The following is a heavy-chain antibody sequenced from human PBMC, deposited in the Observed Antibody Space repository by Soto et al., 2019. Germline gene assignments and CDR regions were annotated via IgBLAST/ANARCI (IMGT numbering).Heavy chain of an antibody. CDR2: INPNSGGT. J-gene: IGHJ6*02. CDR3: ARVAVAGTNYYYGMDV. V-gene: IGHV1-2*04. D-gene: IGHD6-19*01. CDR1: GYTFTGYY. Sequence: QVQLVQSGAEVKKPGASVKVSCKASGYTFTGYYMNWVRQAPGQGLEWMGWINPNSGGTNYAQKFQGWVTKSRDTSICTAYMELSRLRSDDTAVYYCARVAVAGTNYYYGMDVWGQGTTVTVSS.